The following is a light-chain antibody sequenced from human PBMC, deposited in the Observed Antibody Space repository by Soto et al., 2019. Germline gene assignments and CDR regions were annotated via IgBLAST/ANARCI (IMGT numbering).Light chain of an antibody. Sequence: QPVLTQSSSASASLGSSVKLTCTLSSGHSSYIIAWHQQQPGKAPRYLMKLEGSGSYNKRSGVPDRFSGSSSGADRYLTISNLQFEDEADYYCETWDSSLGVFGGGTKLTVL. J-gene: IGLJ3*02. V-gene: IGLV4-60*02. CDR2: LEGSGSY. CDR3: ETWDSSLGV. CDR1: SGHSSYI.